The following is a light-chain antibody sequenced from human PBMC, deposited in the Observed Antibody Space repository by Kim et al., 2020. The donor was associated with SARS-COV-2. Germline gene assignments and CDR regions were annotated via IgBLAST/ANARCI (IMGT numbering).Light chain of an antibody. CDR3: QQYNSYPYT. V-gene: IGKV1-5*03. CDR1: QSISAW. CDR2: KAS. Sequence: SASVGDRVTITCRASQSISAWLAWYQQKPGKAPKLLIYKASSLESGVPARFNGSASGTEFTLTISSLQPDDFATYYCQQYNSYPYTFGQGTKLEI. J-gene: IGKJ2*01.